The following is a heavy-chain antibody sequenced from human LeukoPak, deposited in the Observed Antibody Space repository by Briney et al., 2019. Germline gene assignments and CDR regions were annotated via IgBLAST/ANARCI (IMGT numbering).Heavy chain of an antibody. Sequence: SETLSLTCTVSGGSISSYYWSWIRQPPGKGLEWIGYIYYSGSTNYNPSLESRVTISVDTSKNQFSLKLSSVTAADTAVYYCARVFRQAGFDYWGQGTLVTVSS. V-gene: IGHV4-59*01. CDR1: GGSISSYY. CDR2: IYYSGST. D-gene: IGHD6-13*01. CDR3: ARVFRQAGFDY. J-gene: IGHJ4*02.